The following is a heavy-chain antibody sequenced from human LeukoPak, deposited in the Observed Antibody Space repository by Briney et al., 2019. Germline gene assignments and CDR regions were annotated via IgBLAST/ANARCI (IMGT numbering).Heavy chain of an antibody. J-gene: IGHJ5*02. Sequence: ASVKVSCKASGYTFTSYGISWVRQAPGQGLEWMGGIIPIFGTANYAQKFQGRVTITADESTSTAYMELSSLRSEDTAVYYCARDHPSGSNWFDPWGQGTLVTVSS. CDR2: IIPIFGTA. D-gene: IGHD3-22*01. CDR1: GYTFTSYG. CDR3: ARDHPSGSNWFDP. V-gene: IGHV1-69*13.